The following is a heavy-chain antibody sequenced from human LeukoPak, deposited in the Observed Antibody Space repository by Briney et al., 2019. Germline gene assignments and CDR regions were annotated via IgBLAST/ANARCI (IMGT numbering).Heavy chain of an antibody. V-gene: IGHV3-74*01. D-gene: IGHD2-15*01. CDR3: AKIGRVDYYYYYMDV. Sequence: HSGGSLRLSCEASGFTFSDYWMNWVRQSPGKGLEWVSHIDTDGTTTTYADSVKGRFTISRDNSKNTLYLQMNSLRAEDTAVYYCAKIGRVDYYYYYMDVWGKGTTVTVSS. CDR1: GFTFSDYW. J-gene: IGHJ6*03. CDR2: IDTDGTTT.